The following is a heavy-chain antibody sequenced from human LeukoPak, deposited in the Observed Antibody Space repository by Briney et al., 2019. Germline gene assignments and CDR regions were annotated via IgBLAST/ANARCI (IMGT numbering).Heavy chain of an antibody. Sequence: ASVKVSCKASGGTFSSYAISWVRQAPGQGLEWMGGIIPIFGTANYAQKFQGRVTITADESTSTAYMELSSLRSEDTAVYYCARADLPYLPPVYGMDVWGQGTTVTVSS. V-gene: IGHV1-69*13. J-gene: IGHJ6*02. CDR1: GGTFSSYA. D-gene: IGHD2/OR15-2a*01. CDR3: ARADLPYLPPVYGMDV. CDR2: IIPIFGTA.